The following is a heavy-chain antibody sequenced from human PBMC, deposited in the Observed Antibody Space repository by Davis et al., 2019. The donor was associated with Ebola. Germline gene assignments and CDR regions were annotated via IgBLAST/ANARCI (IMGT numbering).Heavy chain of an antibody. D-gene: IGHD6-13*01. J-gene: IGHJ6*02. Sequence: GESLKISCAASGFTVSGNYMSWVRQAPGKGLEWVAVISYDGSNKYYADSVKGRFTISRDNSKNTLYLQMNSLRAEDTAVYYCAKSGQQMVGGKDYYYGMDVWGQGTTVSVS. CDR2: ISYDGSNK. CDR3: AKSGQQMVGGKDYYYGMDV. CDR1: GFTVSGNY. V-gene: IGHV3-30*18.